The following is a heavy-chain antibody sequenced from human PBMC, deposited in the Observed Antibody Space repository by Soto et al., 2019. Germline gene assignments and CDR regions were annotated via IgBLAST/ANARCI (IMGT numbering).Heavy chain of an antibody. V-gene: IGHV1-18*01. Sequence: QVQLVQSGAEVKKPGASVKVSCKVSGYTFTSYGISWVRQAPGQGLEWMGWVSAYTGNTNYAQHLQGRVTMTTDTSTTTAYMELRSLRSDDTAVYYCARFQVVTPLDYWGQGTLVTVSS. CDR1: GYTFTSYG. CDR2: VSAYTGNT. J-gene: IGHJ4*02. D-gene: IGHD2-15*01. CDR3: ARFQVVTPLDY.